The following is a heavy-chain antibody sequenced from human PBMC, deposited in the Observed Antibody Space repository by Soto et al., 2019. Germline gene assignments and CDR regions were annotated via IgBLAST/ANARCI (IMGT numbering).Heavy chain of an antibody. CDR1: GGSISSYY. CDR3: ARGYCSSTICYIWDNWFDP. CDR2: IYYSGRT. J-gene: IGHJ5*02. Sequence: QVQLQESGPGLVKPSETLSLTCTVSGGSISSYYWSWIRQPPGKGLECIGYIYYSGRTNYNPSLQSRVTLSVATSQNQFSRKLSSVTAAGTSVYYCARGYCSSTICYIWDNWFDPWGQGTLVTVSS. V-gene: IGHV4-59*01. D-gene: IGHD2-2*02.